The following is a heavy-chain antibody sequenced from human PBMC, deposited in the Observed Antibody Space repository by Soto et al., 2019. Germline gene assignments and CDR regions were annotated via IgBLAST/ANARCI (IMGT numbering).Heavy chain of an antibody. D-gene: IGHD4-17*01. J-gene: IGHJ2*01. Sequence: QVQLVQSGAEVKKPGSSVKVSCKASGDTFIRYAISWVRQAPGQGLEWMGGVIPIFATPQYAQKFQGRVTITADESTTTAYMELSSLRSEDTAVYYCVRFPLDFGDRYWYFDLWGRGTLVTVSS. CDR2: VIPIFATP. CDR3: VRFPLDFGDRYWYFDL. V-gene: IGHV1-69*01. CDR1: GDTFIRYA.